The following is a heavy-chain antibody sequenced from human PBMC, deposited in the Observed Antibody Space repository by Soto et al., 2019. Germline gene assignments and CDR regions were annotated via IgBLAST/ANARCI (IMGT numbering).Heavy chain of an antibody. CDR3: AASCVGCGGFNYYGMDV. V-gene: IGHV4-31*03. Sequence: QVQLQESGPGLVKPSQTLSLTCTVSGGSISSGGYYWNWIRQHPGKGLEWIGYIYYSGTTYYNPTLKSRVTISVDTSKTKFSLKLSSVTAADTAVYYCAASCVGCGGFNYYGMDVWGQGTTVTVSS. CDR2: IYYSGTT. J-gene: IGHJ6*02. D-gene: IGHD2-21*01. CDR1: GGSISSGGYY.